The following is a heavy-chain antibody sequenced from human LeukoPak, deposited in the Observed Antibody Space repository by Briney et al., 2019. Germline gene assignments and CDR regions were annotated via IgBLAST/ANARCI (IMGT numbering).Heavy chain of an antibody. Sequence: PSETPSLTRTVSGGSLSSYYWGWIRQPPGEGLEWIGYIYYSGSTNYNPSLKSRVTISVDTSKNQFSLKLSSVTAADTAVYYCASYDSSGASGYWGQGTLVTVSS. CDR3: ASYDSSGASGY. J-gene: IGHJ4*02. D-gene: IGHD3-22*01. CDR1: GGSLSSYY. CDR2: IYYSGST. V-gene: IGHV4-59*08.